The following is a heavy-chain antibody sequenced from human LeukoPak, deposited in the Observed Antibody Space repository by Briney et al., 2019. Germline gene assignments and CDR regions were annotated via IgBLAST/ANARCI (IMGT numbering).Heavy chain of an antibody. Sequence: ASVKVSCKASGYTFTSYDINWVRQATGQGLEWMGWMNPNSGNTGYAQKFQGRVTITRNTSISTAYMELSSLGSEDTAVYYCARAGTIFGVVDWGQGTLVTVSS. CDR3: ARAGTIFGVVD. V-gene: IGHV1-8*03. D-gene: IGHD3-3*01. J-gene: IGHJ4*02. CDR1: GYTFTSYD. CDR2: MNPNSGNT.